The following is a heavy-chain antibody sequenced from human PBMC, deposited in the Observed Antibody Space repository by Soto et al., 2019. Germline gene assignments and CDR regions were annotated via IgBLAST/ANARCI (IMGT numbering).Heavy chain of an antibody. J-gene: IGHJ6*01. CDR3: ARDSXRGDSYERGLWYYGMDV. CDR1: GVPFDGFA. CDR2: IRNQSYQETR. Sequence: GSLKLSCTGSGVPFDGFALNWVRQGPGKGLEWVGPIRNQSYQETREYAAAVKGRFTISRDTSNGIAYLQMNSLRDEDTAVYYCARDSXRGDSYERGLWYYGMDVWGQGTTVTVSS. V-gene: IGHV3-49*04. D-gene: IGHD5-18*01.